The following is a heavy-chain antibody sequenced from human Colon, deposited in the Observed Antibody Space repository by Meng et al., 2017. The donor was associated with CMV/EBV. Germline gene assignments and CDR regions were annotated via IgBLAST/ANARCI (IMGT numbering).Heavy chain of an antibody. J-gene: IGHJ5*02. CDR3: AKDMGANLISAGRGSDL. Sequence: GGSLRLSCEASGFTFDDYTMHWVRLVPGRGPQWVSGISWNSADRGDADFVKGRFTISRDNARKYVYLEMNSLEVEDTALYHCAKDMGANLISAGRGSDLWGPGTQVTVSS. D-gene: IGHD3-16*01. CDR2: ISWNSADR. CDR1: GFTFDDYT. V-gene: IGHV3-9*01.